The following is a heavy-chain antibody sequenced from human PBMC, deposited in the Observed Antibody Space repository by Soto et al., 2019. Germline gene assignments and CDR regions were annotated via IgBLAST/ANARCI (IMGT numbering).Heavy chain of an antibody. V-gene: IGHV1-3*01. CDR3: ARDRLDTAMVTDTYYYYGMDV. D-gene: IGHD5-18*01. Sequence: GASVKVSCKASGYTFTSYAMHWVRQAPGQRLEWMGWINAGNGNTKYSQKFQGRVTITRDTSASTAYMELSSLRSEDTAVYYCARDRLDTAMVTDTYYYYGMDVWGQGTTVTVSS. J-gene: IGHJ6*02. CDR2: INAGNGNT. CDR1: GYTFTSYA.